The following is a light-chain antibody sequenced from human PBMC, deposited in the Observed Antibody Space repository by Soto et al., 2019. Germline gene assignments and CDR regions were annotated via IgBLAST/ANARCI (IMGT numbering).Light chain of an antibody. Sequence: QSALTQPASVSGSPGQSITIFCTGTSSDVGGYNYVSWYQQHPGKAPKLMIYDVSNRHSGVSNRFSGSKSGNTASLTISGLQAEDEADYYCSSYTSGSTLVFGGGTKVTVL. J-gene: IGLJ2*01. CDR1: SSDVGGYNY. V-gene: IGLV2-14*01. CDR3: SSYTSGSTLV. CDR2: DVS.